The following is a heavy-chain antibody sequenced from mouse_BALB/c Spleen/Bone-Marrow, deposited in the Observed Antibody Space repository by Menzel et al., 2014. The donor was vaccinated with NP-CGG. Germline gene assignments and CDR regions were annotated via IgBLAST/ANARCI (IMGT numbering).Heavy chain of an antibody. CDR1: GYSFTGYT. D-gene: IGHD4-1*01. J-gene: IGHJ4*01. V-gene: IGHV1-18*01. CDR3: ATSGTRGNYAMDY. CDR2: INPYNGGT. Sequence: EVQRVESGPELVKPGASMKISCKASGYSFTGYTMNWVKQSHGKNLEWIGLINPYNGGTRYNQKFKGKATSTIDESSSAAYMELLSLTSEDSAVYYCATSGTRGNYAMDYWGQGTSVTVSS.